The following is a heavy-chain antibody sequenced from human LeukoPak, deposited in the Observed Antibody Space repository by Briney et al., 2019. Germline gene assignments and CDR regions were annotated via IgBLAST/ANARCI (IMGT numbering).Heavy chain of an antibody. J-gene: IGHJ5*02. D-gene: IGHD3-10*01. CDR3: AKDQVVLTYYYGSGSDNWFDP. Sequence: PGGSLRLSCAASGFTFSSYGMSWVRQAPGKGLEWVSAISGSGGSTYYADSVKGRFTISRDNSKNTLYLQMNSLRAEDTAVYYCAKDQVVLTYYYGSGSDNWFDPWGQGTLVTVSS. CDR1: GFTFSSYG. V-gene: IGHV3-23*01. CDR2: ISGSGGST.